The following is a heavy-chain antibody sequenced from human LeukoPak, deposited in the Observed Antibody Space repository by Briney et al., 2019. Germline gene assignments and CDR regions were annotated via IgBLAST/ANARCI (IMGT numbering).Heavy chain of an antibody. CDR3: ARVVVYYYYMDV. J-gene: IGHJ6*03. V-gene: IGHV3-30*02. Sequence: GGSLRLSCAASGLILRNYGMHWFRQAPGKGLEWVAFIKFDGSETKYADSVKGRFTISRDNSKNTLYLQMNSLRAEDTAVYYCARVVVYYYYMDVWGKGTTVTISS. D-gene: IGHD6-6*01. CDR2: IKFDGSET. CDR1: GLILRNYG.